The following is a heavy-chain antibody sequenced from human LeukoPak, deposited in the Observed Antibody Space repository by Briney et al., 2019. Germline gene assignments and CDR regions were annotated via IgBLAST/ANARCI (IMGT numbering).Heavy chain of an antibody. D-gene: IGHD4-17*01. CDR2: IYYSGNT. Sequence: SETLSLTCTVSGVSISSSNSYWGWIRQPPGKGLEWIGSIYYSGNTYCNASLKSQVSISIDTSKNQFSLRLTSVTAADTAVYYCARDEDYGISVNVDYWGQGTLVTVSS. V-gene: IGHV4-39*02. CDR1: GVSISSSNSY. CDR3: ARDEDYGISVNVDY. J-gene: IGHJ4*02.